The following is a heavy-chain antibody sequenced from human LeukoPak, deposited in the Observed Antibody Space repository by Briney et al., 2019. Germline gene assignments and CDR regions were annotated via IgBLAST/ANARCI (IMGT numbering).Heavy chain of an antibody. D-gene: IGHD2-2*01. V-gene: IGHV3-48*04. Sequence: PGGSLRLSCVASGFTFSSHSMNWVRQAPGKGLEWISYTSSSSTIIHYADSVKGRFTISRDDAKNSLYLQMNSLRAEDTAIYYCAKVPRQHDNWFDPWGQGTLVTVSS. CDR1: GFTFSSHS. CDR3: AKVPRQHDNWFDP. J-gene: IGHJ5*02. CDR2: TSSSSTII.